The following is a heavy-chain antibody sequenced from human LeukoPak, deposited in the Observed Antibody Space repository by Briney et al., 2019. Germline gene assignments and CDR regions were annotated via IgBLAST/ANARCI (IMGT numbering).Heavy chain of an antibody. CDR3: ARDRRDY. CDR1: GYTFTGHY. V-gene: IGHV1-2*06. J-gene: IGHJ4*02. CDR2: ISPNSGGT. Sequence: ASVKVSCKASGYTFTGHYLHWMRQAPGQGLEWMVRISPNSGGTNYAQKFQGRVTMARDTSISTASMELSRLRSDDTAVYYCARDRRDYWGQGTLVTVSS.